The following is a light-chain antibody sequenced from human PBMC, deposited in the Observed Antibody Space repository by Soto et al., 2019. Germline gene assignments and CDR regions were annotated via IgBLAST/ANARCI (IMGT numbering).Light chain of an antibody. V-gene: IGKV3-20*01. CDR2: GAS. CDR1: QSFRTSF. CDR3: QQYGSSPRT. J-gene: IGKJ1*01. Sequence: EIVLTQSPGTLSLSPGERATLSCRASQSFRTSFLAWYQQKPGQAPRLLIYGASTRATGIPDRFSGSESGTDFTLTISRLEPEDFAVYYCQQYGSSPRTFDQGTKVEIK.